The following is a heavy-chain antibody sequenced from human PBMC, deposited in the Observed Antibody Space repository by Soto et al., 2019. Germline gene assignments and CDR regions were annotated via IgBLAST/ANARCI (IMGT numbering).Heavy chain of an antibody. D-gene: IGHD6-13*01. CDR2: ISAYNGNT. CDR3: VAHSKREQQLVVY. CDR1: GYTFTSYG. J-gene: IGHJ4*02. Sequence: ASVTVSCTAPGYTFTSYGISWVRQAPGQGLELMGWISAYNGNTNYAQKLQGRVTMTTDTSTSTAYMELRSLRSDGTAVDYCVAHSKREQQLVVYLGQGTLVTVSS. V-gene: IGHV1-18*01.